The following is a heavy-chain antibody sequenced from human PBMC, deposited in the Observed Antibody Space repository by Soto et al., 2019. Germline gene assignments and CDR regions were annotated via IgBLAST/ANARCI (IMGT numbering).Heavy chain of an antibody. CDR3: ATLVPAPIKLFPRLGWFDP. V-gene: IGHV1-69*13. J-gene: IGHJ5*02. Sequence: VKVSCKASGGTFSSETIAWVRQAPGQGLEWMGGIIPITDTANYARNFQGRVTITADESTSTVYMELSSLRSEDTAVYYCATLVPAPIKLFPRLGWFDPWGQGTLVTVSS. CDR2: IIPITDTA. D-gene: IGHD2-2*02. CDR1: GGTFSSET.